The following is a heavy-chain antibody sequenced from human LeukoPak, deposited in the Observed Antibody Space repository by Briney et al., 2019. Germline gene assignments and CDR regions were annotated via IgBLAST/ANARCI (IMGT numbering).Heavy chain of an antibody. V-gene: IGHV4-34*01. J-gene: IGHJ1*01. D-gene: IGHD3-22*01. CDR2: INHSGST. Sequence: SETLSLTCPVYGGSFSGYYWSWIRQPPGKGLEWIGEINHSGSTNYNPSLKSRVTISVDTSKNQFSLKLSSVTAADTAVYYCARSSGPKYFQHWGQGTLVTVPS. CDR3: ARSSGPKYFQH. CDR1: GGSFSGYY.